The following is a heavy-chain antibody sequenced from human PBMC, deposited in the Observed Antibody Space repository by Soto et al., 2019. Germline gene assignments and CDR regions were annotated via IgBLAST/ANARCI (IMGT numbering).Heavy chain of an antibody. CDR3: AREQYYGSGSYSPGDHWFDP. Sequence: SETLSLTCTVSGGSISSYYWSWIRQPPGKGLEWIGYIYYSGSTNYNPSLKSRVTISVDTSKNQFSLKLSSVTAADTAVYYCAREQYYGSGSYSPGDHWFDPWGQGTLVTVSS. J-gene: IGHJ5*02. CDR1: GGSISSYY. CDR2: IYYSGST. V-gene: IGHV4-59*01. D-gene: IGHD3-10*01.